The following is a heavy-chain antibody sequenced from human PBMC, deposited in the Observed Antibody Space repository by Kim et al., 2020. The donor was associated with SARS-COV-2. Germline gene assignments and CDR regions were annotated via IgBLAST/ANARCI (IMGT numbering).Heavy chain of an antibody. CDR2: IYYSGST. V-gene: IGHV4-59*13. CDR3: ARKGDGYNYSFDY. D-gene: IGHD5-12*01. Sequence: SETLSLTCTVSGGSISSYYWSWIRQPPGKGLEWIGYIYYSGSTNYNPSLKSRVTISVDTSKNQFSLKLSSVTAADTAVYYCARKGDGYNYSFDYWGQGTLVTVSS. CDR1: GGSISSYY. J-gene: IGHJ4*02.